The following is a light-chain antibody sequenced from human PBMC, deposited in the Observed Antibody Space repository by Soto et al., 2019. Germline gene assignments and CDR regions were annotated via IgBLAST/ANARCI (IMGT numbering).Light chain of an antibody. J-gene: IGKJ1*01. CDR2: GAS. CDR3: QHFNSWPLL. CDR1: QDVNNR. V-gene: IGKV3-15*01. Sequence: IVMTQSRAMLSVSPGERATLSCRASQDVNNRLAWYQQKAGQPPRLLIYGASTRATGIPARFSGSGSGTEVTLTISSLQSEDFALYYCQHFNSWPLLFGQGTKVEIK.